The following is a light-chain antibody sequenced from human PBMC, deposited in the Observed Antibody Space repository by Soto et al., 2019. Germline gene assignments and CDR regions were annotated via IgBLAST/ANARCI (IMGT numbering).Light chain of an antibody. CDR1: QSVSSN. Sequence: ERVMTQSPATLSVSPGERATLSCRSSQSVSSNLAWCQQRPGQAPRLLIYGASTRAAGIAARFSGSGSGTEFNLDLSSLQSEDFAIYYCQHYNYSPYTFGQGPKLEL. V-gene: IGKV3-15*01. J-gene: IGKJ2*01. CDR2: GAS. CDR3: QHYNYSPYT.